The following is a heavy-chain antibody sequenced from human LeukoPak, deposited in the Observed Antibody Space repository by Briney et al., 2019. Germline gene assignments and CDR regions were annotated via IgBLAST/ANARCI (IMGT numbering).Heavy chain of an antibody. D-gene: IGHD6-25*01. CDR3: ARGGSGWPLDY. J-gene: IGHJ4*02. V-gene: IGHV1-8*01. CDR1: GYTFTTFD. CDR2: MNPNSGNT. Sequence: ASVKVSCKTSGYTFTTFDINWVRQATGQGLEWMGRMNPNSGNTGFAQKFQGRLTMTRNTSINTAYMELNTLRSEDTAVYYCARGGSGWPLDYWGQGTLVTVSS.